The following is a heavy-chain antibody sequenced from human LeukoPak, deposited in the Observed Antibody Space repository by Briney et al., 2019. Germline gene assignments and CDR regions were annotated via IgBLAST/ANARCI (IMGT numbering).Heavy chain of an antibody. V-gene: IGHV4-61*02. Sequence: PSETLSLTCTVSGGSISSGSYYWSWIRQPAGKGLEWIGRIYTSGSTNYNPSLKSRVTISVDTSKNQFSLKLSSVTAADTAVYYCARDDSSGYHTFDYWGQGTLVTVSS. J-gene: IGHJ4*02. D-gene: IGHD3-22*01. CDR1: GGSISSGSYY. CDR3: ARDDSSGYHTFDY. CDR2: IYTSGST.